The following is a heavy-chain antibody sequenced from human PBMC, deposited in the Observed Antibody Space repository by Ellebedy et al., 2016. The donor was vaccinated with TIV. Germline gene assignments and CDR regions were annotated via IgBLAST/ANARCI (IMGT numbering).Heavy chain of an antibody. V-gene: IGHV3-15*01. D-gene: IGHD2-2*01. J-gene: IGHJ3*02. CDR2: IKSKTDGGTT. CDR1: GFTFSNAW. CDR3: TTDDYAPGAFDI. Sequence: GESLKISCAASGFTFSNAWMSWVRQATGKGLEWVGRIKSKTDGGTTDYAAPVKGRFTISRDDSKNTLYLQMNSLKTEDTAVYYCTTDDYAPGAFDIWGQGTMVTVSS.